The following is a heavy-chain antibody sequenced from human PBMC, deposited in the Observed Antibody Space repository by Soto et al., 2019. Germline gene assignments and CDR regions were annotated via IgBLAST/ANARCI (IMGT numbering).Heavy chain of an antibody. CDR2: INPSGGST. J-gene: IGHJ3*01. CDR1: GYTFTSYY. Sequence: ASVKVSCKASGYTFTSYYMHWVRQAPGQGLEWMGIINPSGGSTSYAQKFQGRVTMTRDTSTSTVYMELSSLRSEDTAVYYCASYSSGWYRPGAIDFRGPGIMVTV. V-gene: IGHV1-46*03. D-gene: IGHD6-19*01. CDR3: ASYSSGWYRPGAIDF.